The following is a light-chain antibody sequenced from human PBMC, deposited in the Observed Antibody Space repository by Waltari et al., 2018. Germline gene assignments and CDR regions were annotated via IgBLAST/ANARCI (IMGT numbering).Light chain of an antibody. Sequence: EIVLTQSPGTLSLSPGERATLSCRASQRVRSSYLAWYQQKLGQAPRLLIYGASSRATDIPDRFSGSGSGTDFTLTISRLEPEDFAVYYCQQYGSSPLTFGGGTKVEIK. CDR3: QQYGSSPLT. J-gene: IGKJ4*01. CDR1: QRVRSSY. CDR2: GAS. V-gene: IGKV3-20*01.